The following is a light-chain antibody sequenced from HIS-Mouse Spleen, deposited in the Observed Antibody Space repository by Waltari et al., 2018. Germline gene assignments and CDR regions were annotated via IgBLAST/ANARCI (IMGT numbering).Light chain of an antibody. CDR1: SSDVGGYHY. J-gene: IGLJ3*02. V-gene: IGLV2-14*03. CDR3: SSYTSSSSWV. Sequence: QSALTQPASVSGSPGQSITISCTGTSSDVGGYHYVSWYQQHPGKAPKLMIYDVSHRPSGVSNRFSGSKSGNTASLTISGLQAEDEADYYCSSYTSSSSWVFGGGTKLTVL. CDR2: DVS.